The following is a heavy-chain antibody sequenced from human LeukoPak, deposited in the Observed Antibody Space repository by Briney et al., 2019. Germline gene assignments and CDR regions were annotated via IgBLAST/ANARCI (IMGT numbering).Heavy chain of an antibody. CDR1: GGTFSSYA. V-gene: IGHV1-69*13. D-gene: IGHD2-15*01. CDR3: ARDGEMEGYCSGGSCYYYYYGMDV. CDR2: IIPIFGTA. J-gene: IGHJ6*02. Sequence: SVKVSCKASGGTFSSYAISWVRQAPGQGLEWMGGIIPIFGTANYAQKFQGRVTITADESTSTAYMELRSLRSDDTAVYYCARDGEMEGYCSGGSCYYYYYGMDVWGQGTTVTVSS.